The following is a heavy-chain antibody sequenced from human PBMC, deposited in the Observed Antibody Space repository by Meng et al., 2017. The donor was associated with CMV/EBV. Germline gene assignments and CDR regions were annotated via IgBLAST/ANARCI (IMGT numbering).Heavy chain of an antibody. Sequence: GCSISRSNWGSWVRQPPGKGLEWIGYIKYSGGTNYNPSLKSRVTISVDTSKNQFSLKLSSVTAADTAVYYCARGGEYDFWSGYDLDYWGQGTLVTVSS. CDR3: ARGGEYDFWSGYDLDY. D-gene: IGHD3-3*01. J-gene: IGHJ4*02. CDR2: IKYSGGT. CDR1: GCSISRSNW. V-gene: IGHV4-4*02.